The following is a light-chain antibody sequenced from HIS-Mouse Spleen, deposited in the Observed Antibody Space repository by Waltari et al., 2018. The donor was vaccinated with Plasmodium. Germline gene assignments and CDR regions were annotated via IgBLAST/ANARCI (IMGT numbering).Light chain of an antibody. CDR1: SDLNVVSYN. Sequence: QPVLTQPPSSSASPGDSARLTCTLPSDLNVVSYNIYRYQQKPGSPPRYLLYYYSDSDKGQGSGVHSRFSGSKDASANTGILLISGLQSEDEADYYCMIWPSNASGVFGGGTKLTVL. J-gene: IGLJ3*02. V-gene: IGLV5-37*01. CDR2: YYSDSDK. CDR3: MIWPSNASGV.